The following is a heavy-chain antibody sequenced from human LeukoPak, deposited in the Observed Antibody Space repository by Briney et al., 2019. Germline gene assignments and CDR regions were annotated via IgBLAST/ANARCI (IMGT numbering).Heavy chain of an antibody. V-gene: IGHV4-59*01. CDR2: IYYSGST. CDR3: AREGCSSTSCYSRPRAFDI. Sequence: SETLSLTCTVSGGSISSYYWSWIQQPPGKGLEWIGYIYYSGSTNYNPSLKSRVTISVDTSKNQFSLKLSSVTAADTAVYYCAREGCSSTSCYSRPRAFDIWGQGTMVTVSS. D-gene: IGHD2-2*02. CDR1: GGSISSYY. J-gene: IGHJ3*02.